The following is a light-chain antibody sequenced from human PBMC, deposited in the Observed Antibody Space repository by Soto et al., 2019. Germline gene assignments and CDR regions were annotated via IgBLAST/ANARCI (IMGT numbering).Light chain of an antibody. J-gene: IGKJ4*01. CDR2: LGS. Sequence: DIVMTQSPLSLPVTPGEPASISCRSSQSLLHSNGYNYLDWYLQKPGQSPQLLIYLGSTRASGVPDRFRGSGSGTDFTLKISRVEAEDGGVYYCMQALQTPLTVGGGTKVEIK. V-gene: IGKV2-28*01. CDR3: MQALQTPLT. CDR1: QSLLHSNGYNY.